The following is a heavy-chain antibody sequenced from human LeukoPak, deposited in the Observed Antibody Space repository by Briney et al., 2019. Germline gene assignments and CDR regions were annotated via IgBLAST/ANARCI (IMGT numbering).Heavy chain of an antibody. J-gene: IGHJ6*03. V-gene: IGHV5-51*01. CDR1: GYSFTSYW. Sequence: GESLKISCKGSGYSFTSYWIGWVRQMPGKGLEWMGIIYPGDSDTRYSPSFQGQVTISADKSISTAYLQWSSLKASDTAMYYCARSYYYDSSGYYYGGYYMDVWGKGTTVTISS. CDR3: ARSYYYDSSGYYYGGYYMDV. D-gene: IGHD3-22*01. CDR2: IYPGDSDT.